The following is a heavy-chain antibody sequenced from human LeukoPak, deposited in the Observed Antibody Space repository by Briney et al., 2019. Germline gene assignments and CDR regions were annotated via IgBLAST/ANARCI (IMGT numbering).Heavy chain of an antibody. CDR2: FDPEDGET. J-gene: IGHJ5*02. V-gene: IGHV1-24*01. CDR3: ATQTSPALLGGFDP. Sequence: EASVKVSCKFSGYTLTELSMHWVRQAPGKGLEWMGGFDPEDGETIYAQKFQGRVTMTEDTSTDTAYMELSSLRSEDTAVYYCATQTSPALLGGFDPWGQGTLVTVSS. D-gene: IGHD3-10*01. CDR1: GYTLTELS.